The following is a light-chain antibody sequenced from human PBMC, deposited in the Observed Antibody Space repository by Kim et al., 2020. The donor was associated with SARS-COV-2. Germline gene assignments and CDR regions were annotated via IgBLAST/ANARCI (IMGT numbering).Light chain of an antibody. Sequence: IQMSQSPSSLSASVGDSVAMTCRASQNIRTYLNWYQQKPGKAPKLLVYGASSLESGVPSRFNGRGSGTDFTLTITSLQPEDFATYFCQHSYTTLGLTFGGGTKVDIK. CDR3: QHSYTTLGLT. J-gene: IGKJ4*02. CDR2: GAS. CDR1: QNIRTY. V-gene: IGKV1-39*01.